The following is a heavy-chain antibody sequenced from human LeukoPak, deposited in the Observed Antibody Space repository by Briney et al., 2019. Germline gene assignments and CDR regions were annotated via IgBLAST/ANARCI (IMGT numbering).Heavy chain of an antibody. CDR2: INPNSGGT. Sequence: ASVKVSCKASGYTFTGYYMHWVRQAPGQGLEWMGWINPNSGGTNYAQKFQGRVTMTRDTSISTAYMELSRLRSDDTAVYYCARARAAIGRNWFDPWGQGTLVTVSS. CDR1: GYTFTGYY. J-gene: IGHJ5*02. D-gene: IGHD1-26*01. CDR3: ARARAAIGRNWFDP. V-gene: IGHV1-2*02.